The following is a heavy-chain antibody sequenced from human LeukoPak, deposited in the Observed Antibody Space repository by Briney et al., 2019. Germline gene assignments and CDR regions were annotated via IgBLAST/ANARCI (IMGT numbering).Heavy chain of an antibody. D-gene: IGHD1-26*01. Sequence: GASVKVSCKASGGTFSSYAISWVRQAPGQGLEWMGIINPSGGSTSYAQKFQGRVTMTRDTSTSTVYMELSSLRSEDTAVYYCARDLGWEEVGATRGIDYWGQGTLVTVSS. V-gene: IGHV1-46*01. CDR2: INPSGGST. CDR1: GGTFSSYA. J-gene: IGHJ4*02. CDR3: ARDLGWEEVGATRGIDY.